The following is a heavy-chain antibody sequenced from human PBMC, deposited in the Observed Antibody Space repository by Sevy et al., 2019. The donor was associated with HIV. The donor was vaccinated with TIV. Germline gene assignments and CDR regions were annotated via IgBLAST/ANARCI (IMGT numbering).Heavy chain of an antibody. CDR2: ISGSGGST. V-gene: IGHV3-23*01. J-gene: IGHJ4*02. D-gene: IGHD2-15*01. CDR3: ASPYQVVDRAIDY. CDR1: GFTFSSYA. Sequence: GGSLRLSCAASGFTFSSYAMSWVRQAPGKGLEWVSAISGSGGSTYYADSVKGRFTISRDNSKNTLYLQMNSLRAEDTAVDYCASPYQVVDRAIDYWGQGTLVTVSS.